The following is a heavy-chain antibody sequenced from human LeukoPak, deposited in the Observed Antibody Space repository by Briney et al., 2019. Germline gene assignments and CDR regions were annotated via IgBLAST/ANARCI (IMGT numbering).Heavy chain of an antibody. V-gene: IGHV1-18*01. Sequence: ASVKVSCKASGYTFTSYGISWVRQAPGQGLEWMGWISAYNGNTNYAQKLQGRVTMTRDMSTSTVYMELSSLRSEDTALYYCARGLRFCSGGTCYSWFNYWGQGTLVTVSS. D-gene: IGHD2-15*01. CDR3: ARGLRFCSGGTCYSWFNY. CDR1: GYTFTSYG. CDR2: ISAYNGNT. J-gene: IGHJ4*02.